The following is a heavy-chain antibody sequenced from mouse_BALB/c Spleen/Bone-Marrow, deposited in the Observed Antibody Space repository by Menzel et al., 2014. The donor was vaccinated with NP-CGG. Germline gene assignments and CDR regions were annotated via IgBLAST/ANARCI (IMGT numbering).Heavy chain of an antibody. Sequence: VKLMESGPELVSPGVSVKISCKASGYTFTDYAIHWVKQSHSKRLEWIGIISTYSGNTNYYQKFKGKATMTVDKSSSTAYMELARLTSEDSAIYYCARDISGYVRAMDYWGQGTSVTVSS. CDR3: ARDISGYVRAMDY. V-gene: IGHV1-67*01. D-gene: IGHD3-2*01. CDR1: GYTFTDYA. J-gene: IGHJ4*01. CDR2: ISTYSGNT.